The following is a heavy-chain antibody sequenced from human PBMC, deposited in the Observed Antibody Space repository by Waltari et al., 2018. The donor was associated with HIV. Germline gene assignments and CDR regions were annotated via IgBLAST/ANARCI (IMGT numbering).Heavy chain of an antibody. CDR3: ARDVMGIVAKPYGVDV. J-gene: IGHJ6*02. CDR2: IKHDGIER. CDR1: GFTFSSHW. D-gene: IGHD5-12*01. Sequence: EVQVVESGGGLVQPGGSLRLSCEGFGFTFSSHWMSWVRQAPGKWLGGVANIKHDGIERYFVDSVKGRFAISRDNANNSLFLQMNSLRAEDTAVYYCARDVMGIVAKPYGVDVWGQGTTVTVSS. V-gene: IGHV3-7*01.